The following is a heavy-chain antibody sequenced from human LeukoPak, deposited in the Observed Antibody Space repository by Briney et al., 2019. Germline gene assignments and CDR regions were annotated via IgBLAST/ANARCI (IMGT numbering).Heavy chain of an antibody. D-gene: IGHD3-9*01. CDR3: ARTAVLRYFDWLSIGLDY. V-gene: IGHV4-30-4*08. J-gene: IGHJ4*02. Sequence: PSETLSLTCTVSGGSISSGDYYWSWIRQPPGKGLEWIGYIYYSGSTYYNPSLKSRVTISVDTSKNQFSLKLSSVTAADTAVYYCARTAVLRYFDWLSIGLDYWGQGALVTVSS. CDR2: IYYSGST. CDR1: GGSISSGDYY.